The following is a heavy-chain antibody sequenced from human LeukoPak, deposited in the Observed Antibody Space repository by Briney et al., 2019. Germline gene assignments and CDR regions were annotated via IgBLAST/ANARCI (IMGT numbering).Heavy chain of an antibody. J-gene: IGHJ4*02. V-gene: IGHV3-21*01. CDR3: ARATLKKRMYYYGSGSYYNVLPFDY. Sequence: GGSLRLSCAASGFTFSSYSMNWARQAPGKGLEWVSSISSSSIYIYYADSVKGRFTISRDNAKNSLYLQMNSLRAEDTAVYYCARATLKKRMYYYGSGSYYNVLPFDYWGQGTLITVSS. D-gene: IGHD3-10*01. CDR1: GFTFSSYS. CDR2: ISSSSIYI.